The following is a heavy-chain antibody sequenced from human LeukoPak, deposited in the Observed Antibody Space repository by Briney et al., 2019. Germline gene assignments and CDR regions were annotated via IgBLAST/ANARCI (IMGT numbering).Heavy chain of an antibody. Sequence: GKSLTLSCAASGFTFNNYGMHWVRQAPGKGLEWVAVISYDGRNIHYPDSVKGRFTISRDISTDTLWLQMDSLRTEDTAVYYCARGTSGYDWDDAFDIWGQGTMVTVSS. CDR1: GFTFNNYG. D-gene: IGHD5-12*01. CDR2: ISYDGRNI. CDR3: ARGTSGYDWDDAFDI. J-gene: IGHJ3*02. V-gene: IGHV3-30*03.